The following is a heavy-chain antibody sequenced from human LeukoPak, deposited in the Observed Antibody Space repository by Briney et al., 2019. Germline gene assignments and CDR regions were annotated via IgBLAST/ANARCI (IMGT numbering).Heavy chain of an antibody. V-gene: IGHV4-39*07. CDR2: IYYSGST. D-gene: IGHD3-10*01. CDR3: ARDPPGSTGSGSYRDY. J-gene: IGHJ4*02. CDR1: GGSISNSSYY. Sequence: SETLSLTCSVSGGSISNSSYYWGWIRQPPGKGLEWIGSIYYSGSTYYNPSLKSRVTISVDTSKNQFSLKLSSVTAADTAVYYCARDPPGSTGSGSYRDYWGQGTLVTVSS.